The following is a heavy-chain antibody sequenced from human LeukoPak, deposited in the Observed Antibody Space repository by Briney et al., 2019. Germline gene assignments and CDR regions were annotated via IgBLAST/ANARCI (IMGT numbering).Heavy chain of an antibody. V-gene: IGHV3-74*01. D-gene: IGHD3-22*01. Sequence: GGSLRLSCAASGFTFSSSWMHWVRQAPGKGLEWVSRVNSDGSSTTYADSVKGRFTISRDNAKNTLYLQMSSLRAEDTAVYYCARVVDDYDSGGYSWFDFWGQGALVTVSS. CDR2: VNSDGSST. CDR1: GFTFSSSW. CDR3: ARVVDDYDSGGYSWFDF. J-gene: IGHJ4*02.